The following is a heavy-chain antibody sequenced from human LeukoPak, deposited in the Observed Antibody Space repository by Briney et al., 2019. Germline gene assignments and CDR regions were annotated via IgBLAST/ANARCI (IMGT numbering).Heavy chain of an antibody. D-gene: IGHD3-3*01. CDR1: GFTFSSYG. V-gene: IGHV3-30*18. Sequence: GGSLRLSCAASGFTFSSYGMHWVRQAPGKGLEWVAVISYDGSNKYYADSVKGRFTISRDNSKNTLYLQMNSLRAEDTAVYYCAKANYDFWSGYQGWGQGTLVTVSS. CDR3: AKANYDFWSGYQG. J-gene: IGHJ4*02. CDR2: ISYDGSNK.